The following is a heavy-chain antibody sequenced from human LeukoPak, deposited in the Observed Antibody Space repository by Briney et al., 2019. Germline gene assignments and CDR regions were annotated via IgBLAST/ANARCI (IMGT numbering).Heavy chain of an antibody. V-gene: IGHV1-2*02. Sequence: ASVKVSFKASGYTFTGYYMHWVRQAPGQGLEWMGWINPNSGGTNYAQKFQGRVTMTRDTSISTAYMELSRLRSDDTAVYYCARDQDSGSYFQIDWFDPWGQGTLVTVSS. J-gene: IGHJ5*02. D-gene: IGHD1-26*01. CDR1: GYTFTGYY. CDR3: ARDQDSGSYFQIDWFDP. CDR2: INPNSGGT.